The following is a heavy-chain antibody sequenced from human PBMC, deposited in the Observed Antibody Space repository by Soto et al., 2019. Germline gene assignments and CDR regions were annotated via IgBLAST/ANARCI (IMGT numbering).Heavy chain of an antibody. Sequence: RLSCAASGFTFSSYEMNWVRQAPGKGLEWVSYISSSGSTIYYADSVKGRFTISRDNAKNSLYLQMNSLRAEDTAVYYCARDHNVLMVYALDLWGRGTLVTVSS. V-gene: IGHV3-48*03. CDR3: ARDHNVLMVYALDL. CDR2: ISSSGSTI. D-gene: IGHD2-8*01. CDR1: GFTFSSYE. J-gene: IGHJ2*01.